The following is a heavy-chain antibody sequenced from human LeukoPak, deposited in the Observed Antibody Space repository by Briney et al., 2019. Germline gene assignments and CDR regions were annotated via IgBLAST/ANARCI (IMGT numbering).Heavy chain of an antibody. CDR2: ISSSGSTI. V-gene: IGHV3-48*03. D-gene: IGHD3-10*01. CDR1: GFTFSSYE. CDR3: ARATYYYGSGSYYSY. J-gene: IGHJ4*02. Sequence: QPGGSLRLSCAASGFTFSSYEMNWVRQAPGKGLEWVSYISSSGSTIYYADSVKGRFTISRDNAKNSLYLQMNSLRAEDTAVYYCARATYYYGSGSYYSYWGQGTLVTVSS.